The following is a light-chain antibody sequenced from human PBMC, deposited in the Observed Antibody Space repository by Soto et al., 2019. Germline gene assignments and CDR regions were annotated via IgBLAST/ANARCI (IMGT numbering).Light chain of an antibody. V-gene: IGLV2-14*01. CDR3: SSYTSSSTLEDV. CDR2: EVS. J-gene: IGLJ1*01. Sequence: ALAQPASVSGSPGQSITISCTGTSSDVGGYNYVSWYQQHPGKAPKLMIYEVSNRPSGVSNRFSGSKSGNTASLTISGLQAEDEADYYCSSYTSSSTLEDVFGTGTKVTVL. CDR1: SSDVGGYNY.